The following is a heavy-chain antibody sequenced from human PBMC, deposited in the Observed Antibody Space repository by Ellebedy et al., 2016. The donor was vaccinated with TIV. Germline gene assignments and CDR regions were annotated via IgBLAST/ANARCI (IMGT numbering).Heavy chain of an antibody. CDR2: IYYSGST. D-gene: IGHD3-16*02. CDR1: GGSISSGGYY. Sequence: SETLSLXXTVSGGSISSGGYYWSWIRQHPGKGLEWIGYIYYSGSTYYNPSLKSRVTISVDTSKNQFSLKLSSVTAADTAVYYCAREVESSLITFGGVIVRGDYYYYYGMDVWGQGTTVTVSS. V-gene: IGHV4-31*03. J-gene: IGHJ6*02. CDR3: AREVESSLITFGGVIVRGDYYYYYGMDV.